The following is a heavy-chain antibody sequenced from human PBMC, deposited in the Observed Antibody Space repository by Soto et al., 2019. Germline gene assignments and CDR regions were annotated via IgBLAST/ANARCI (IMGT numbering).Heavy chain of an antibody. V-gene: IGHV3-30*18. J-gene: IGHJ4*02. D-gene: IGHD3-22*01. CDR1: GFTFSSYG. CDR2: ISYDGSNK. Sequence: QVQLVESGGGVVQPGRSLRLSCAASGFTFSSYGMHWVRQAPGKGLEWVAVISYDGSNKYYADSVKGRFTISRDNSKNKLYLQMNSLRAEDTAVYYCAKTQYYYDSSGYYPIDYGGQGNLVTVSS. CDR3: AKTQYYYDSSGYYPIDY.